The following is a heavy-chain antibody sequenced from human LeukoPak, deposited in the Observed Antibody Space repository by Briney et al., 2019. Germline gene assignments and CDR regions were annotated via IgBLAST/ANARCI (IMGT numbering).Heavy chain of an antibody. Sequence: GESLKISCQGSGYNFATDWIVWVRQRPGKGLEWMGIISPGDSHTRHSPSFQGQVTISTDTSISTAYLQWSSLQASDTAMYYCAKFHATWYGDSWGQGTLVTVSS. CDR1: GYNFATDW. CDR3: AKFHATWYGDS. CDR2: ISPGDSHT. J-gene: IGHJ4*02. V-gene: IGHV5-51*01. D-gene: IGHD6-13*01.